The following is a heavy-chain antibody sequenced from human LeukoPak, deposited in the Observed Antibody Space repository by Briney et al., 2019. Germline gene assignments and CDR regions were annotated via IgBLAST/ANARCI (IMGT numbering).Heavy chain of an antibody. Sequence: GGSLRLSCAASGFTFSSYAMSWVRQAPGKGLEWVSAISGSGGSTYYADSVKGRFTICRDNSKNTLYLQMNSLRAEDTAVYHCAKQRIVDYYGSGSYYNAYYFDYWGQGTLVTVSS. V-gene: IGHV3-23*01. J-gene: IGHJ4*02. CDR2: ISGSGGST. D-gene: IGHD3-10*01. CDR1: GFTFSSYA. CDR3: AKQRIVDYYGSGSYYNAYYFDY.